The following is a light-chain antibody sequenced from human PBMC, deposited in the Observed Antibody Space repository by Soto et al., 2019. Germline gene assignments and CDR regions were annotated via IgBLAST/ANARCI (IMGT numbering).Light chain of an antibody. Sequence: EIVMTQSPATLSVSPGQRASLSCRASHSVITTVAWYHQKPGQAPRLLVYGASTRATGIPARFSGSGAGTDFTLTITSLQSEDFGVYFCQQYKDWPTTFGQGTKVDIK. J-gene: IGKJ1*01. CDR3: QQYKDWPTT. V-gene: IGKV3-15*01. CDR1: HSVITT. CDR2: GAS.